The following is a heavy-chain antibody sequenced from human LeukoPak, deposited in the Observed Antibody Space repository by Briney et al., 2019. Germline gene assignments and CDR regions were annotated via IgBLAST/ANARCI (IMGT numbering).Heavy chain of an antibody. Sequence: GGSLRLSCAASGFTFSNYWMHWVRQAPGRGLVWVSRIKTDGSGAGYADSVKGRFTISRDNAKNTLFLQMNSLRAEDTAVYYCTRDLVYGSGSSDYWGQGTLVTVSS. CDR3: TRDLVYGSGSSDY. V-gene: IGHV3-74*01. J-gene: IGHJ4*02. CDR2: IKTDGSGA. D-gene: IGHD3-10*01. CDR1: GFTFSNYW.